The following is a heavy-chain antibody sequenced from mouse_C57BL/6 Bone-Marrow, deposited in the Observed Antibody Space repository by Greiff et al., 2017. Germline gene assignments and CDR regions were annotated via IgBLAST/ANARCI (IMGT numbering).Heavy chain of an antibody. CDR3: ARGVTVVAPRFAY. V-gene: IGHV5-6*01. Sequence: EVHLVESGGDLVKPGGSLKLSCAVSGFTFSSYGMSWVSQTPDKRLEWVATISRGGSYTYYPDSVKGRFTFSRDNAKNTLYLQMSSLTSEDTAMYYCARGVTVVAPRFAYWGQGTLVTVSA. J-gene: IGHJ3*01. CDR1: GFTFSSYG. D-gene: IGHD1-1*01. CDR2: ISRGGSYT.